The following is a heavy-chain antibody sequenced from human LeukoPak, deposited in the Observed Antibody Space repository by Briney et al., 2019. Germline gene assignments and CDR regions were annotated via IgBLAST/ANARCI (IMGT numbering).Heavy chain of an antibody. D-gene: IGHD3-3*01. CDR2: IRSKADGGTT. CDR1: GFTFGDYA. V-gene: IGHV3-49*04. Sequence: GGSLRLSCTASGFTFGDYAMSWVRQAPGKGLEWVGFIRSKADGGTTEYAASVKGRFTISRDDSKSIAYLQMNSLKTEDTAVYYCTRVAYYDFWSGYFPGYWGQGTLVTVSS. CDR3: TRVAYYDFWSGYFPGY. J-gene: IGHJ4*02.